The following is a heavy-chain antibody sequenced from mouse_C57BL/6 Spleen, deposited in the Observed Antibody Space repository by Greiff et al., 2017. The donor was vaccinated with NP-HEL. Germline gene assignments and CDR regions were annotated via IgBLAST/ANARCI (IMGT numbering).Heavy chain of an antibody. Sequence: QVQLQQPGAELVMPGASVKLSCKASGYTFTSYWMHWVKQRPGQGLEWIGEVDPSDSYTNYNQKFKGKSTLTVDKSSSTAYMQLSSLTSEDSAVYYCARGDYSNYEKVDYWGQGTSVTVSS. CDR1: GYTFTSYW. CDR2: VDPSDSYT. D-gene: IGHD2-5*01. J-gene: IGHJ4*01. V-gene: IGHV1-69*01. CDR3: ARGDYSNYEKVDY.